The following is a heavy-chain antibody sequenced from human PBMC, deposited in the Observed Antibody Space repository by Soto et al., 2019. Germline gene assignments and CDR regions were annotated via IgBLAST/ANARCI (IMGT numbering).Heavy chain of an antibody. CDR3: AREGQYQLLYLGDNYGMEV. CDR1: GDSVSSNSAA. Sequence: SQTLSLTCAISGDSVSSNSAAWNWIRQSPSRGLEWLGRTYYRSKWYNDYAVSVKSRITINPDTSKNQFSLQLNSVTPEDTAVYYCAREGQYQLLYLGDNYGMEVWGQGTTVTVSS. CDR2: TYYRSKWYN. D-gene: IGHD2-2*02. V-gene: IGHV6-1*01. J-gene: IGHJ6*02.